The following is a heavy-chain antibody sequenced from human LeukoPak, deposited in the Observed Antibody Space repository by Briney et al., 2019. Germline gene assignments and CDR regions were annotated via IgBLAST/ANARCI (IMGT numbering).Heavy chain of an antibody. D-gene: IGHD3-10*01. Sequence: GGSLRLSCAASGFTFSTYAMSWVRQAPGKGLEWVSAISGSGSSTHYADSVKGRFTISRDNSKNSLYLQMNSLRTEDTALYYCAKAYYYGSHRPGGDYWGQGTLVTVSS. CDR3: AKAYYYGSHRPGGDY. V-gene: IGHV3-23*01. CDR1: GFTFSTYA. CDR2: ISGSGSST. J-gene: IGHJ4*02.